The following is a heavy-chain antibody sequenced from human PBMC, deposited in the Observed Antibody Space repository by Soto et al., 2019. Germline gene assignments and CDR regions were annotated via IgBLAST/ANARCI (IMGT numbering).Heavy chain of an antibody. Sequence: EVQLVESGGGLVQPGGSLRLSCVASGFTFNYYWMHWVRQAPGKGLVWVSRIQSDGSSPDYVDSVKGRFTISRDNAKNTRYLQMNNLRAEDTAVYYCARGGDPDYWGQGTLVTVSS. V-gene: IGHV3-74*01. CDR3: ARGGDPDY. CDR2: IQSDGSSP. D-gene: IGHD3-16*01. J-gene: IGHJ4*02. CDR1: GFTFNYYW.